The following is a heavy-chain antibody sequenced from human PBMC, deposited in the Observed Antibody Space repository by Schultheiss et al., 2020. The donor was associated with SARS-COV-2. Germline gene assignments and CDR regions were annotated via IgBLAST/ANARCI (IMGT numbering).Heavy chain of an antibody. J-gene: IGHJ3*02. CDR1: GYTFTSYG. CDR3: ARDCSSTSCYTRAFDI. V-gene: IGHV1-18*01. Sequence: ASVKVSCKASGYTFTSYGISWVRQAPGQGLEWMGGISAYNGNTNYAQKLQGRVTMTTDTSTSTAYMELRSLRSDDTAVYYCARDCSSTSCYTRAFDIWGQGTMVTVSS. CDR2: ISAYNGNT. D-gene: IGHD2-2*02.